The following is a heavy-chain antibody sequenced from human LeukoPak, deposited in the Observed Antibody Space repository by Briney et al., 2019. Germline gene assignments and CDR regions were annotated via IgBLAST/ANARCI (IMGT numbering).Heavy chain of an antibody. CDR1: GFSFSNAC. Sequence: EGSLRLSCAASGFSFSNACMSWVRQAPGKGLEWVGRVRGKADGGTTEYAAPVKGRFTISRDDSENTVYLHMNSLQTEDTAMYYCAREATLIWEWGQGTLVTVSS. CDR2: VRGKADGGTT. D-gene: IGHD3-22*01. CDR3: AREATLIWE. V-gene: IGHV3-15*01. J-gene: IGHJ4*02.